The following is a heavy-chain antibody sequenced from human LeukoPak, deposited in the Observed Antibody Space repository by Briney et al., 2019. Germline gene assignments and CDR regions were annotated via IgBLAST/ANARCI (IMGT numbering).Heavy chain of an antibody. CDR2: IYTSGTT. Sequence: PPETPSLTRSVPWGSLTTYYWKWIPPAAGQGAGWSGRIYTSGTTNYIPSLKSRVTMSVDTSENQCSLKLTSVTAADTAVYYCARGLLTNYVTGPLVYWGEGDLVTVSS. CDR3: ARGLLTNYVTGPLVY. CDR1: WGSLTTYY. V-gene: IGHV4-4*07. J-gene: IGHJ4*02. D-gene: IGHD4/OR15-4a*01.